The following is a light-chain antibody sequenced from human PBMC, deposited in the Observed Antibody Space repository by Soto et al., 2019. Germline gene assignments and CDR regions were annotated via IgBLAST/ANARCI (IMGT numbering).Light chain of an antibody. CDR2: GAS. Sequence: EIVLTQSPGTLSLSPGERATLSCRASQSVSSSYLAWYQQKPGQAPRLLIYGASNRATGIPDRFSGSGSGTDFTLTISRLEPEDFAVYYCQQYGSSPYTFGRGPSWRSN. CDR3: QQYGSSPYT. V-gene: IGKV3-20*01. CDR1: QSVSSSY. J-gene: IGKJ2*01.